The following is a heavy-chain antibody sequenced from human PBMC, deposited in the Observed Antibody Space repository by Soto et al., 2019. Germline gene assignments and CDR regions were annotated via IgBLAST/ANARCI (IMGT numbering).Heavy chain of an antibody. V-gene: IGHV4-4*02. CDR2: IFHSETT. J-gene: IGHJ3*02. Sequence: QMQLQESGQGLVKPSGTLSLACAVSGASVSSDNWWSWVRQPPGKGLEWIGEIFHSETTNYNPSLKSRVTISVDKSKNQFSLTLTSVTAADTAVYYCAKKGWFSADILGQGTMVTVSS. D-gene: IGHD6-19*01. CDR1: GASVSSDNW. CDR3: AKKGWFSADI.